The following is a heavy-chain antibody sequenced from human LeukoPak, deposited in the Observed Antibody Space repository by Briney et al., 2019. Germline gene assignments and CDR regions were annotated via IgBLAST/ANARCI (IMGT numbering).Heavy chain of an antibody. D-gene: IGHD3-9*01. CDR1: GGSFSGYY. V-gene: IGHV4-34*01. Sequence: SETLSLTCAVYGGSFSGYYWSWIRQPPGKGLEWIGEINHSGSTNYNPSLKSRVTISVDTSKNQFSLKLSSVTAADTAVYYCARGRVDYDILTGYHPFDYWGQGTLVTVSS. J-gene: IGHJ4*02. CDR3: ARGRVDYDILTGYHPFDY. CDR2: INHSGST.